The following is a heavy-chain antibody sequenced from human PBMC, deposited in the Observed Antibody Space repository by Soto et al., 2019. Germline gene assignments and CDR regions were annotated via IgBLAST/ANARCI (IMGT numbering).Heavy chain of an antibody. J-gene: IGHJ6*02. Sequence: ETLSLTCTVSGGSISSSSYYWGWIRQPPGKGLEWIGSIFYSGSTYYNPSLKSRVTISVDTSKNQFSLKLTSVTAADTAVYYXXXXXXXXXXYGXYXYGXDVXXXXTTXT. V-gene: IGHV4-39*01. D-gene: IGHD3-10*01. CDR3: XXXXXXXXXYGXYXYGXDV. CDR2: IFYSGST. CDR1: GGSISSSSYY.